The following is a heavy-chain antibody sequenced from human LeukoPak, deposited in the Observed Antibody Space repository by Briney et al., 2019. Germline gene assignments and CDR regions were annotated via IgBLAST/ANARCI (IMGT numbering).Heavy chain of an antibody. D-gene: IGHD6-19*01. Sequence: ASVTVSCKASGYTFTSYAMHWVRQAPGQRLEWMGWINAGNGNTKYSQKFQGRVTITRDTSASTAYMELSSLRSEDTAVYYCARGVASSGWYNYYYGMDVWGQGTTVTVSS. J-gene: IGHJ6*02. CDR2: INAGNGNT. CDR1: GYTFTSYA. V-gene: IGHV1-3*01. CDR3: ARGVASSGWYNYYYGMDV.